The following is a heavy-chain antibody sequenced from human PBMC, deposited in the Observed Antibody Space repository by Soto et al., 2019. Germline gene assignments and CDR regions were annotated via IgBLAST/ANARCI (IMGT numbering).Heavy chain of an antibody. CDR2: IDPSGGST. D-gene: IGHD2-2*01. CDR3: ATTVPAAADFDY. CDR1: GYTFTSYY. V-gene: IGHV1-46*01. Sequence: ASVKVSCKASGYTFTSYYMHWVRQAPGQGLEWLGIIDPSGGSTSYAQKFQGRVTMTRDTSTSTVYMELSSLRSEDTAVYCCATTVPAAADFDYWGQGTLVTASS. J-gene: IGHJ4*02.